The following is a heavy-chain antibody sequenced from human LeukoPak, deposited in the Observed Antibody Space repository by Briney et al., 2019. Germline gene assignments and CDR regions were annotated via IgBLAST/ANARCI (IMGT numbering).Heavy chain of an antibody. V-gene: IGHV1-24*01. Sequence: ASVKVSCKVSGYTLTELSMHWVRQAPGKGLEWMGGFDPEDGETIYAQKFQGRATMTEDTSTDTAYMELSSLRSEDTAVYYCATGEGSIAARPGLDWGQGTLVTVSS. CDR3: ATGEGSIAARPGLD. CDR2: FDPEDGET. J-gene: IGHJ4*02. CDR1: GYTLTELS. D-gene: IGHD6-6*01.